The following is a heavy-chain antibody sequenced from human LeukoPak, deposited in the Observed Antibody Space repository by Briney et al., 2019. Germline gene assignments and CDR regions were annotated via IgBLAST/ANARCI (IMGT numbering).Heavy chain of an antibody. J-gene: IGHJ4*02. Sequence: PGGSLRLSCAASGFTFSSYAMNWVRQAPGKGLEWVSTIGDSGVSTYYADSVKGRFTISRDNSKNTLYLQMNSLRAEDTALYYCAKAGSWYGNYLDYWGQGTLVTVSS. CDR2: IGDSGVST. D-gene: IGHD6-13*01. V-gene: IGHV3-23*01. CDR3: AKAGSWYGNYLDY. CDR1: GFTFSSYA.